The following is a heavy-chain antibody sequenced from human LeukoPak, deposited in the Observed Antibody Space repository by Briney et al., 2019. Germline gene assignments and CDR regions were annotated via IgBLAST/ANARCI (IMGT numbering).Heavy chain of an antibody. J-gene: IGHJ4*02. CDR3: AKGLERESRLDS. D-gene: IGHD1-1*01. V-gene: IGHV3-23*01. CDR2: ITGSGGST. CDR1: GFTFSSYG. Sequence: PGGSLRLSCAASGFTFSSYGMSWVRQAPGKGLEWVSSITGSGGSTYYTYSVKGRFTISRDNSKNTLYLQMNSLRAEDTALYYCAKGLERESRLDSWGQGTLVTVSS.